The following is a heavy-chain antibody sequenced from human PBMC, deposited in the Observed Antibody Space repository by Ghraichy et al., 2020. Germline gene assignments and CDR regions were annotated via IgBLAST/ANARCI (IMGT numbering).Heavy chain of an antibody. Sequence: SETLSLTCAVYGGSFSGYYWSWIRQPPGKGLEWIGEINHSGSTNYNPSLKSRVTISVDTSKNQFSLKLSSVTAADTAVYYCARGRPHYRYYDFWSGFYLDYWGQGTLVTVSS. D-gene: IGHD3-3*01. CDR3: ARGRPHYRYYDFWSGFYLDY. CDR2: INHSGST. V-gene: IGHV4-34*01. J-gene: IGHJ4*02. CDR1: GGSFSGYY.